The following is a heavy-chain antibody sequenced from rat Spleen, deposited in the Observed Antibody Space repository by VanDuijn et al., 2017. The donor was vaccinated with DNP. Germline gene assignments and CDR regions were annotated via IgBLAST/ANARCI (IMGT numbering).Heavy chain of an antibody. J-gene: IGHJ3*01. Sequence: EVQLVESGGGLVQPGRSLKLSCAASGFTFSNYYMAWVRQAPKKGLEWVATISTSGSRTYYPDSVKGRFTISRDNTRSILYLQMDSLRSEDTATYYCASLNNYNWFAYWGQGTLVTVSS. CDR3: ASLNNYNWFAY. CDR1: GFTFSNYY. CDR2: ISTSGSRT. D-gene: IGHD1-10*01. V-gene: IGHV5-25*01.